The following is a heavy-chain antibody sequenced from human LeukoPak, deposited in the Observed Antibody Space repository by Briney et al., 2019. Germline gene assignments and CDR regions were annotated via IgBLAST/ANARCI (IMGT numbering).Heavy chain of an antibody. CDR2: IYYSGST. CDR3: ARRGPNYYDSSGPDY. D-gene: IGHD3-22*01. J-gene: IGHJ4*02. V-gene: IGHV4-39*01. Sequence: PSETPSLTCTVSGGSISSSSYYWGWIRQPPGTGLEWIGSIYYSGSTYYNPSLKSRVTISVDTSKNQFSLKLSSVTAADTAVYYCARRGPNYYDSSGPDYWGQGTLVTVSS. CDR1: GGSISSSSYY.